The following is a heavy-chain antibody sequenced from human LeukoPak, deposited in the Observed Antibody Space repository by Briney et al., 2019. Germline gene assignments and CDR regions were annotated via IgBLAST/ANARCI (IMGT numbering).Heavy chain of an antibody. CDR1: GGSISRYF. D-gene: IGHD1-26*01. Sequence: PETLSLTCTVSGGSISRYFWSWIRQPAGKGLEWIGRIYTSGSTNYSPSLKSRVTMSVDTSKNQFSLKLSSVTAADTAVYYCAREIRGADAFDIWGQGTMVTASS. CDR2: IYTSGST. CDR3: AREIRGADAFDI. V-gene: IGHV4-4*07. J-gene: IGHJ3*02.